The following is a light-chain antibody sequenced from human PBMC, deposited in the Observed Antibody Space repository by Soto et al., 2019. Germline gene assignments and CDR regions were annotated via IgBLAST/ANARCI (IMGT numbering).Light chain of an antibody. V-gene: IGKV3-15*01. CDR1: RSVGSN. Sequence: EIVMTQSPATLSVSPGDTATLSCRASRSVGSNLAWYQHRPGQAPSLLIYGASTRATGIPARFSGSGSGTEFTLTISSLQSEDYGVYYCQHRNTWPPDTFGQGTKLEIK. CDR2: GAS. J-gene: IGKJ2*01. CDR3: QHRNTWPPDT.